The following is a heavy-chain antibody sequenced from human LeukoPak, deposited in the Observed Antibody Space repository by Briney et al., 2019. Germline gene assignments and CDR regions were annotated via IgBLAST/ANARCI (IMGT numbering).Heavy chain of an antibody. J-gene: IGHJ4*02. CDR3: ATSPIFSND. CDR1: GFTFSDYW. Sequence: GGALRLSCAASGFTFSDYWMHWVRQAPGKGLVWVSHISTYGSSTTYADSVRGRFIISRDNAGNTLYLQMNSLRVGDTAVYYCATSPIFSNDWGQGTLVTVSS. D-gene: IGHD3-3*01. CDR2: ISTYGSST. V-gene: IGHV3-74*01.